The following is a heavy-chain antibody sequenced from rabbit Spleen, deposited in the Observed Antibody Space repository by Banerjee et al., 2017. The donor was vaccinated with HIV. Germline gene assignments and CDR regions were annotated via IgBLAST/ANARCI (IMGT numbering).Heavy chain of an antibody. CDR2: IVTGSGTT. Sequence: QEQLVESGGGLVQPEGSLTLTCTASGFSFSSSYYMCWVRQAPGKGLEWIGCIVTGSGTTYYASWAKGRFTISKSSSTTVTLQMTSLTAADTATYFCARDAGTGDYIDVYFNLWGQGTLVTVS. CDR1: GFSFSSSYY. CDR3: ARDAGTGDYIDVYFNL. V-gene: IGHV1S45*01. D-gene: IGHD8-1*01. J-gene: IGHJ4*01.